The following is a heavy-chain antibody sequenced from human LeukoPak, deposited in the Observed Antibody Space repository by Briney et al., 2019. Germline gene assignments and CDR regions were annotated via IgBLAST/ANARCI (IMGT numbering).Heavy chain of an antibody. Sequence: MSSETLSLTCAVYGGSFSGYYWSWIRQPPGKGLEWIGEINHSGSTNYNPSLKSRVTISVDTSKNQFSLKLSSVTAADTAVYYCASGASSAMVFQRGFGYWGQGTLVTVSS. D-gene: IGHD5-18*01. CDR2: INHSGST. V-gene: IGHV4-34*01. J-gene: IGHJ4*02. CDR3: ASGASSAMVFQRGFGY. CDR1: GGSFSGYY.